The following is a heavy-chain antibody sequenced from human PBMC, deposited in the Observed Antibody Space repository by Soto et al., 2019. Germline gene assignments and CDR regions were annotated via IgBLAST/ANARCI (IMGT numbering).Heavy chain of an antibody. CDR2: ISGKKGNT. Sequence: ASVKVSCKASGYTFISHGISWVRQAPGQGLEWMGWISGKKGNTNYAQKFQGRVTLTTDTSTSTAYLELRSLRSDDTAVYYCARVSSSIVVVPDYGMDVWGQGTTVTVSS. CDR3: ARVSSSIVVVPDYGMDV. D-gene: IGHD2-2*01. V-gene: IGHV1-18*04. CDR1: GYTFISHG. J-gene: IGHJ6*02.